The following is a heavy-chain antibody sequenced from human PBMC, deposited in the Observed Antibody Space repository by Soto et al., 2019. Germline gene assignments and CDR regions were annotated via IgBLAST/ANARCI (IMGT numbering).Heavy chain of an antibody. CDR1: GYTLTELS. CDR2: FDPEDGET. D-gene: IGHD2-15*01. CDR3: AVSSGGSCYSCWFDP. V-gene: IGHV1-24*01. Sequence: GASVKVSCKASGYTLTELSMHWVRQAPGKGLEWMGGFDPEDGETIYAQKFQGRVTMTEDTSTDTAYMELSSLRSEDTAVYYCAVSSGGSCYSCWFDPWGQGTLVTVSS. J-gene: IGHJ5*02.